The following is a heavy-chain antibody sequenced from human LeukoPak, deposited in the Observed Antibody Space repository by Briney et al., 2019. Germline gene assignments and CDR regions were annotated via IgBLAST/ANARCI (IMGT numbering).Heavy chain of an antibody. CDR2: IYPGESDT. J-gene: IGHJ3*02. CDR1: GYSFTTYW. Sequence: GESLKISCKGSGYSFTTYWIAWVRQMPGKGLEWMGIIYPGESDTRYSPSFQSQVTISADKSISTAYLQWSSLKAADTAMYYCARRMTGDAFDIWGQGTMVTVSS. D-gene: IGHD1-20*01. CDR3: ARRMTGDAFDI. V-gene: IGHV5-51*01.